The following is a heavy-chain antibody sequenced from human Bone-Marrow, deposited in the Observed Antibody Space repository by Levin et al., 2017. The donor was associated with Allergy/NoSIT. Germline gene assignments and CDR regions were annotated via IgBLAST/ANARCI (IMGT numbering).Heavy chain of an antibody. CDR3: VPVATVVTPFGY. D-gene: IGHD4-23*01. J-gene: IGHJ4*02. V-gene: IGHV3-30*03. CDR2: ISYDGSNK. CDR1: GFTFSSYG. Sequence: GGSLRLSCAASGFTFSSYGMHWVRQAPGKGLEWVAVISYDGSNKYYADSVKGRFTISRDNSKNTLYLQMNSLRAEDTAVYYCVPVATVVTPFGYWGQGTLVTVSS.